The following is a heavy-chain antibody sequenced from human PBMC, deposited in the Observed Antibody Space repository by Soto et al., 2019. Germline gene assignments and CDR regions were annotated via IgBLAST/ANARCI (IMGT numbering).Heavy chain of an antibody. J-gene: IGHJ5*02. Sequence: PGESLKISWKGSGYSFTSYWITWVRQMPGKGLEWMGRIDPSDSYTNYSPSFQGHVTISVDKTISTAYLQWSSLKASDTAMYYCARFQSQRGFDPWGQGTLVTVSS. CDR2: IDPSDSYT. CDR3: ARFQSQRGFDP. CDR1: GYSFTSYW. D-gene: IGHD6-25*01. V-gene: IGHV5-10-1*01.